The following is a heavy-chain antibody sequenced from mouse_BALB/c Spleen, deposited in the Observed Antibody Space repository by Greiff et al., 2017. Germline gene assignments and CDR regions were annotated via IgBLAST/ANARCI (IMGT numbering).Heavy chain of an antibody. CDR1: GYTFTSYW. V-gene: IGHV1-7*01. Sequence: QVQLQQSGAELAKPGASVKMSCKASGYTFTSYWMHWVKQRPGQGLEWIGYINPSTGYTEYNQKFKDKATLTADKSSSTAYMQLSSLTSEDSAVYYCARGYYGYDGYFDYWGQGTTLTVSS. CDR2: INPSTGYT. D-gene: IGHD2-2*01. CDR3: ARGYYGYDGYFDY. J-gene: IGHJ2*01.